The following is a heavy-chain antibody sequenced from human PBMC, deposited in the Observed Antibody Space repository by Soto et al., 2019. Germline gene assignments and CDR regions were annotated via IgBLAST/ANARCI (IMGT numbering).Heavy chain of an antibody. V-gene: IGHV1-8*01. Sequence: ASVKVSCKASGYTFTSYDINWVRQATGQGLEWMGWMNPNSGNTGYAQKFQGRVTMTRNTSISTAYMELSSLRSEDTAVYYCYSARSSWYSYYYYMDVRAKGTTVTVSS. CDR3: YSARSSWYSYYYYMDV. D-gene: IGHD6-13*01. CDR2: MNPNSGNT. CDR1: GYTFTSYD. J-gene: IGHJ6*03.